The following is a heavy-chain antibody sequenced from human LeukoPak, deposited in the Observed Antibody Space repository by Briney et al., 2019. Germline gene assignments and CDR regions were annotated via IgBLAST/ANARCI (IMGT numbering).Heavy chain of an antibody. J-gene: IGHJ4*02. D-gene: IGHD3-10*01. CDR3: ARFNGSGSSFDY. Sequence: GGSLRLSCAASGFTFSSYSMNWVRQAPGKGLEWVSSISSSSSYIYYADSVKGQFTISRDNAKNSLYLQMNSLRAEDTAVYYCARFNGSGSSFDYWGQGTLVTVSS. CDR1: GFTFSSYS. CDR2: ISSSSSYI. V-gene: IGHV3-21*01.